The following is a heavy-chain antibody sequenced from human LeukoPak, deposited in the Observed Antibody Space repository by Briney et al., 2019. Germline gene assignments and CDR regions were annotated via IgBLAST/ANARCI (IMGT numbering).Heavy chain of an antibody. CDR3: WGTDKTGPETFDV. Sequence: GESLRLSCEASEFTFSTYEINWVRQAPGKGLEWIAYIMGGGRVIYYKDSVKGRFIISRDNAKKSLFLQMNSLRVEDTAVYYCWGTDKTGPETFDVWGLGTMVTVSS. V-gene: IGHV3-48*03. J-gene: IGHJ3*01. CDR1: EFTFSTYE. CDR2: IMGGGRVI. D-gene: IGHD3-16*01.